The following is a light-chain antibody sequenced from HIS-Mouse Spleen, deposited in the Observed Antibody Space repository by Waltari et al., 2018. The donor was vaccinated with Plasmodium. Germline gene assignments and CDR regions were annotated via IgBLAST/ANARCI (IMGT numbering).Light chain of an antibody. V-gene: IGKV1-8*01. CDR3: QQYYSYLLT. CDR2: AAS. Sequence: IRMTRSPSSFSASTGDRVTITCRASQGISSYLAWYQQKPGKAPKLLIYAASTLQSGVPSRFSGSGSGTDFTLTISCLQSEDFATYSCQQYYSYLLTFGGGTKVEIK. J-gene: IGKJ4*01. CDR1: QGISSY.